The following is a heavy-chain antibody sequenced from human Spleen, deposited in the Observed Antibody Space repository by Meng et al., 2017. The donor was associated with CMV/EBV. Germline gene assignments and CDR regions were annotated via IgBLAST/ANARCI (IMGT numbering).Heavy chain of an antibody. D-gene: IGHD3-22*01. J-gene: IGHJ4*02. CDR1: GFTFSSYS. Sequence: GESLKISCAASGFTFSSYSMNWVRQAPGKGLEWVSYISSSSSSTIYYADSVKGRFTISRDNAKNSLYLQMNSLRAEDTAVYYCARPRGSSGHLGYWGQGTLVTVSS. CDR2: ISSSSSSTI. CDR3: ARPRGSSGHLGY. V-gene: IGHV3-48*04.